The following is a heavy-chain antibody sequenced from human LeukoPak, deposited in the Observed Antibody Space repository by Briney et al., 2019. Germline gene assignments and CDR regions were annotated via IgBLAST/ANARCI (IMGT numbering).Heavy chain of an antibody. CDR3: AKDIGIAAAGTYYGMDV. J-gene: IGHJ6*02. CDR2: ISGSGGST. D-gene: IGHD6-13*01. V-gene: IGHV3-23*01. CDR1: GFTFSSYA. Sequence: PGGSLRLSCAASGFTFSSYAMSWVRQAPGRGLEWVSAISGSGGSTYYADSVKGRFTISRDNAKNSLYLQMNSLRAEDTALYYCAKDIGIAAAGTYYGMDVWGQGTTVTVSS.